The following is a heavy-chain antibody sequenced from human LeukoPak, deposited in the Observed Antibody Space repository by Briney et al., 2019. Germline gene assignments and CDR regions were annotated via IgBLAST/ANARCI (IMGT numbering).Heavy chain of an antibody. CDR2: MSFDVNNE. V-gene: IGHV3-30*04. CDR3: ARGYCTSSSCYNDY. CDR1: GFTFSSYA. Sequence: GGSLRLSCVTSGFTFSSYAFHWVRQAPGKGLEWVATMSFDVNNEYYADSVRGRFTISRDNSKNTLYLQMNSLGAEDTAVYSCARGYCTSSSCYNDYWGQGTLVTVSS. D-gene: IGHD2-2*02. J-gene: IGHJ4*02.